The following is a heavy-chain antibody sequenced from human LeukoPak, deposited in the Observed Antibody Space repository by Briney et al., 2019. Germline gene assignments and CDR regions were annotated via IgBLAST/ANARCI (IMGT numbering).Heavy chain of an antibody. Sequence: SQTLSLTCAISGYSVSSNSAAWNWIRQSPSRGLEWLGRTYYRSKWYNDYEVSVKSRITINPDTSKNQFSLQLNSVTPEDTAVYYCARGLIVVVTETLFVYWGQGTLVTVSS. CDR1: GYSVSSNSAA. CDR3: ARGLIVVVTETLFVY. J-gene: IGHJ4*02. V-gene: IGHV6-1*01. CDR2: TYYRSKWYN. D-gene: IGHD2-21*02.